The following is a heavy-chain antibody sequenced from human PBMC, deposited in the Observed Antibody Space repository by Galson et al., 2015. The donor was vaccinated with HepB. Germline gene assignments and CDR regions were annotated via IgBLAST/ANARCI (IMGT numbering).Heavy chain of an antibody. V-gene: IGHV5-10-1*01. CDR1: GYNFTNYW. Sequence: QSGAEVTKPGESLRISCKTSGYNFTNYWVSWVRQMPGKGPEWLGKIDPTDPYTHYSPSFQGHVTISTDKSVSTAYLQWNSLKASDTAIYYCARQPYYYDALTGYYRVTYYFDYWGPGALVTVSS. J-gene: IGHJ4*02. CDR3: ARQPYYYDALTGYYRVTYYFDY. CDR2: IDPTDPYT. D-gene: IGHD3-9*01.